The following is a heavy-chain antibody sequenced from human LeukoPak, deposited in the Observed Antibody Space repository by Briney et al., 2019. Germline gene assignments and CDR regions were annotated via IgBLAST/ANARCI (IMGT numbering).Heavy chain of an antibody. Sequence: SEPLSLTCSVSGGSISSFYWSWIRQPPGKGLEWIGYIHSNGGTNYNPSLKSRVTMSVDTSKNQFSLKLNSVTAADSAVYFCARHVSGIYGSRGDSDYWGQGTLVTVSS. D-gene: IGHD3-10*01. CDR3: ARHVSGIYGSRGDSDY. CDR1: GGSISSFY. J-gene: IGHJ4*02. V-gene: IGHV4-59*08. CDR2: IHSNGGT.